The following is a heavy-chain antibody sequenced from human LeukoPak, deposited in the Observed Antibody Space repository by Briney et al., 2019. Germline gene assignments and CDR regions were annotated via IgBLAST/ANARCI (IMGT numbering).Heavy chain of an antibody. CDR2: IYYSGST. V-gene: IGHV4-59*08. J-gene: IGHJ5*02. D-gene: IGHD3-3*01. Sequence: SETLSLTCTVSGGSISSYYWSWIRQPPGKGLEWIGYIYYSGSTNYNPSLKSRVTISVDTSKNQFSLKLSSVTAADTAVYYCARHYGYYDFWSGYNWFDPWGQGTLVTVSS. CDR3: ARHYGYYDFWSGYNWFDP. CDR1: GGSISSYY.